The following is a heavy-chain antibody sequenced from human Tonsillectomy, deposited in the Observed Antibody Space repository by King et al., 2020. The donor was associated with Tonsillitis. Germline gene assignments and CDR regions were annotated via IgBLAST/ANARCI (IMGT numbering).Heavy chain of an antibody. J-gene: IGHJ4*02. CDR1: GFTFSSYG. CDR2: IWYDGSNK. V-gene: IGHV3-33*08. Sequence: VQLVESGGGVVQPGRSLRLSCAASGFTFSSYGMHWVRQAPGKGLEWVAVIWYDGSNKYYADSVKGRFTISRDNSKNTLYLQMNSLRAEDTAVYYCARVSTRWELYGVAYWGQGTLVTVSS. CDR3: ARVSTRWELYGVAY. D-gene: IGHD1-26*01.